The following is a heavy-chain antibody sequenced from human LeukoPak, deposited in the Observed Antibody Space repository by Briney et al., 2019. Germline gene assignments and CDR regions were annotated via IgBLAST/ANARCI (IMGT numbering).Heavy chain of an antibody. J-gene: IGHJ4*02. CDR1: GFTFSSYA. CDR3: AKDLYGDYVGDY. D-gene: IGHD4-17*01. V-gene: IGHV3-23*01. Sequence: PGGSLRLSCAASGFTFSSYAMSWVRQAPGKGLEWVSTNADSVKGSYTIYRDNSKNTLYLQMNSLRAEDTAVYFCAKDLYGDYVGDYWGQGTLVTVSS.